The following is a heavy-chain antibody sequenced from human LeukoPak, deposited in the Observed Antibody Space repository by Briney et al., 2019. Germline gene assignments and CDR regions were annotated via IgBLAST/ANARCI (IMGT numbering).Heavy chain of an antibody. V-gene: IGHV3-23*01. Sequence: GSLRLPCAAPGFTFSSDAMSWGRPAPGQGLEWVSAISGSGGSTYYADSVMGRFTISRDNSKNTLYLQMNSLRAEDTAVYYCAKGGGQQPPSAFDIWGQGTMVTVSS. CDR3: AKGGGQQPPSAFDI. CDR1: GFTFSSDA. D-gene: IGHD6-13*01. CDR2: ISGSGGST. J-gene: IGHJ3*02.